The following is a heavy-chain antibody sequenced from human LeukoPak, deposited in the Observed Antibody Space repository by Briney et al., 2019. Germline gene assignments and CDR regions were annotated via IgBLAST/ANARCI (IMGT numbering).Heavy chain of an antibody. J-gene: IGHJ4*02. CDR3: ARGPPRYSSY. V-gene: IGHV4-39*07. CDR1: GGSISSSSYY. Sequence: SETLSLTCTVSGGSISSSSYYWGWVRQAPGKGLEWIGSIDRSGTTNYNPSLKSRVTISVDTSKNQFSLNVGSVTAADTAVYYCARGPPRYSSYWGQGTLVTVSS. CDR2: IDRSGTT. D-gene: IGHD5-18*01.